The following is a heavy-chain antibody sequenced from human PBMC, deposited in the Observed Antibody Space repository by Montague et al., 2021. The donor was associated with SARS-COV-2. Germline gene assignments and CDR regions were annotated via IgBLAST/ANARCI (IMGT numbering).Heavy chain of an antibody. J-gene: IGHJ4*02. CDR1: GFSLSTSGMR. Sequence: PALAKPTQTLTLTCTFSGFSLSTSGMRVSWIRQPPGKALEWLARIDWDDDKYYSTPLKTRLTISKDTSKNQVVLTMTNMDPVDTATYYCARMTVTTALDYWGQGTLVTVSS. D-gene: IGHD4-17*01. CDR2: IDWDDDK. CDR3: ARMTVTTALDY. V-gene: IGHV2-70*04.